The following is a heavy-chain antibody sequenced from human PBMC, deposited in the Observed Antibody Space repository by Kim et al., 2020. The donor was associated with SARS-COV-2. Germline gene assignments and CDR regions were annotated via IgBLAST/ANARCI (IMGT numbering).Heavy chain of an antibody. CDR1: GGSISSSSYY. J-gene: IGHJ4*01. D-gene: IGHD6-13*01. CDR2: IYYSGST. Sequence: SETLSLTCTVSGGSISSSSYYWGWIRQPPGKGLEWIGSIYYSGSTYYNPSLKSRVTISVDTSKNQFSLKLSSVTAADTAVYYCARQGSIAAAGELFDYWG. V-gene: IGHV4-39*01. CDR3: ARQGSIAAAGELFDY.